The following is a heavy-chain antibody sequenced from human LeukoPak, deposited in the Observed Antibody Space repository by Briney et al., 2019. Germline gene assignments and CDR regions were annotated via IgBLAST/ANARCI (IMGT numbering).Heavy chain of an antibody. D-gene: IGHD3/OR15-3a*01. CDR2: ISPYNGNT. Sequence: GASVNVSCKASGYTFTSFGITWVRQAPGQGLELMGWISPYNGNTKYAQSLQGRVTMTTDTSTSTAYLEVRSLRSDDTAVYYCARDPSGLGDAFDIWGQGTMVTVSS. J-gene: IGHJ3*02. CDR1: GYTFTSFG. V-gene: IGHV1-18*01. CDR3: ARDPSGLGDAFDI.